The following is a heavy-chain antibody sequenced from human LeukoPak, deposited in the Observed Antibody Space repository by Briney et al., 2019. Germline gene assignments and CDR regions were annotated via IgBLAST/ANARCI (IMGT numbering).Heavy chain of an antibody. J-gene: IGHJ4*02. Sequence: SETLSLTCAVSGDSISSSSYYWSWFRLPPGKGLEWIGYIHYSGSTNYNPSLKSRVTVSVDTSKNQFALKVSSVTAADTAVYYCARHTDPRDYFDYWGQGTLVTVSS. CDR1: GDSISSSSYY. V-gene: IGHV4-61*05. CDR2: IHYSGST. CDR3: ARHTDPRDYFDY. D-gene: IGHD2-2*02.